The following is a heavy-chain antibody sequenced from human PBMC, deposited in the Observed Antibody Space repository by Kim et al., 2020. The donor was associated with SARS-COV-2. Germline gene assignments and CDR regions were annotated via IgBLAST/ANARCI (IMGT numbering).Heavy chain of an antibody. V-gene: IGHV3-30*18. D-gene: IGHD5-12*01. J-gene: IGHJ4*02. CDR2: ISYDGSNK. CDR1: GFTFSSYG. Sequence: GGSLRLSCAASGFTFSSYGMHWVRQAPGKGLEWVAVISYDGSNKYYADSVKGRFTISRDNSKNTLYLQMNSLRAEDTAVYYCAKSLYFHGEGSVAAEATLWYSGYDLSPLVGYWGQGTLVTVSS. CDR3: AKSLYFHGEGSVAAEATLWYSGYDLSPLVGY.